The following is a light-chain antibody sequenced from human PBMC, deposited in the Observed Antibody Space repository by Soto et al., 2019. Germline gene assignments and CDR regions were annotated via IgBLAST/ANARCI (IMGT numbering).Light chain of an antibody. CDR3: QQANSFPLT. Sequence: DMQMTQSPSSVSASVGDRVTITCRASEDMSPWLAWYQQKPGKAPKLLIFAASNLQSGVPTRFSGSGSGTDFTLTISSLQPEDFATYYCQQANSFPLTFGGGTKVEI. J-gene: IGKJ4*01. V-gene: IGKV1-12*01. CDR1: EDMSPW. CDR2: AAS.